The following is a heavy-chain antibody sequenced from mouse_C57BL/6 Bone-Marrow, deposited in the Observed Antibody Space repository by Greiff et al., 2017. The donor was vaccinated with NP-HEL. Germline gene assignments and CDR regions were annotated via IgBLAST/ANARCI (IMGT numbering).Heavy chain of an antibody. D-gene: IGHD2-10*01. Sequence: EVQLVESGGGLVKPGGSLKLSCAASGFTFSDYGMHWVRQAPEKGLEWVAYISSGSSTIYYADTVKGRFTISRDNAKNTLFLQMTSLRSEDTAMYYCAKDSSYFAGAMDYWGQGTSVTVSS. J-gene: IGHJ4*01. CDR1: GFTFSDYG. CDR2: ISSGSSTI. V-gene: IGHV5-17*01. CDR3: AKDSSYFAGAMDY.